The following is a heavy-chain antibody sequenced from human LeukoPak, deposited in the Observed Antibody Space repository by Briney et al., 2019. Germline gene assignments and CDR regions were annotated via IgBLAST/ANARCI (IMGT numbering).Heavy chain of an antibody. V-gene: IGHV3-23*01. CDR1: GFTFNSYA. CDR3: ARDSQARVAAASHFDY. J-gene: IGHJ4*02. D-gene: IGHD6-13*01. Sequence: GGSLRLSCATSGFTFNSYAMNWVRQAPGKGLEWVSGISGSGGSTYYADSVKGRFTISRDNAKNSLYLQMNSLRAEDTAVYYCARDSQARVAAASHFDYWGQGTLVTVSS. CDR2: ISGSGGST.